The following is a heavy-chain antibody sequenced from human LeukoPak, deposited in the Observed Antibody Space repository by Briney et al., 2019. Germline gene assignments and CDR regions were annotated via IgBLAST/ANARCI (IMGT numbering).Heavy chain of an antibody. V-gene: IGHV3-30-3*01. CDR2: ISYDGSNK. CDR1: GFTFSSYA. Sequence: SGGSLRLSCAASGFTFSSYAMHWVRQAPGKGLEWVAVISYDGSNKYYADSVKGRFTISRDNSKNTLYLQMNSLRAEDTAVYYCARVRNILTGYVPFDYWGQGNLVNVSS. CDR3: ARVRNILTGYVPFDY. D-gene: IGHD3-9*01. J-gene: IGHJ4*02.